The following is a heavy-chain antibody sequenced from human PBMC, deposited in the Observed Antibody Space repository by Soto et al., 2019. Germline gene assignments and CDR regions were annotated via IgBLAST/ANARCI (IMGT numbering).Heavy chain of an antibody. CDR1: GYNFTTFW. Sequence: GESLKISCKGSGYNFTTFWIGWVRQMPDKGLAWMGIIYPGDSETKYSPDFEGQVTISADRSTNTAYLQWRSLRASDTAMYYCARLGFPGAIYFDSWGLGTLVTVS. J-gene: IGHJ4*02. CDR3: ARLGFPGAIYFDS. V-gene: IGHV5-51*01. CDR2: IYPGDSET.